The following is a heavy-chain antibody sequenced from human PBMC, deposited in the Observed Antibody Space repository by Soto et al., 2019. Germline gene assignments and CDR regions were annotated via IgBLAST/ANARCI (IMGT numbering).Heavy chain of an antibody. J-gene: IGHJ6*02. Sequence: QVQLVQSGAEVKKPGASVKVYCKASGYTFTSYGISWVRQAPGQGLEWMGWISAYNGNTNYAQKLQFRVTMTTDTSTSTGYMELRSLRSDDKAVYYCAREADHDYYYAMDVCGQGTTVNVSS. CDR3: AREADHDYYYAMDV. V-gene: IGHV1-18*01. CDR2: ISAYNGNT. CDR1: GYTFTSYG.